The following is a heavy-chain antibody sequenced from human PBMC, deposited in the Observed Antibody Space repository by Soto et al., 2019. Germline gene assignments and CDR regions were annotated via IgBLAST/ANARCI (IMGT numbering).Heavy chain of an antibody. CDR3: AKYTGYHVWDAALNF. D-gene: IGHD1-26*01. CDR1: GFTFNNFA. CDR2: ISFSGANT. V-gene: IGHV3-23*01. Sequence: EVQLLESGGGLVQPGGSLRLSCAASGFTFNNFAMSWVRQAPGRGLEWVSGISFSGANTYYADSVKGRFTITSDNSKATLYLQMNSLRAEDTAPYQCAKYTGYHVWDAALNFWGQGTLVTVSS. J-gene: IGHJ4*02.